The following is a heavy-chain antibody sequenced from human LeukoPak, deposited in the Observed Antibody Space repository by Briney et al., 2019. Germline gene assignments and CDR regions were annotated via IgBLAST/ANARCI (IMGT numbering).Heavy chain of an antibody. V-gene: IGHV3-23*01. CDR3: AKDLGSSTSCCAYYYGMDV. J-gene: IGHJ6*02. D-gene: IGHD2-2*01. CDR1: GFTFSSYA. Sequence: PGGSLRLSCAASGFTFSSYAMSWVRQAPGKGLEWVSAISGSGGSTYYADSVKGRFTISRDNSKNTLYLQMNNLRAEDTAVYYCAKDLGSSTSCCAYYYGMDVWGQGTTVTVSS. CDR2: ISGSGGST.